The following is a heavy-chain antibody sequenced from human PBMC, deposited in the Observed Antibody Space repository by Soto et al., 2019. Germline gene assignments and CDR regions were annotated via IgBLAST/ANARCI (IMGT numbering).Heavy chain of an antibody. J-gene: IGHJ4*02. Sequence: QAHLQQSGAEVKKPGASVKVSCEASGYNFATTSIAWVRQAPGQGLEWMGWITPYNGDTNYEHKLQGRVTMTTDTSTNTAHMEVRSLRSDDTAVYYCATLGPCSGGTCYSRPLDNWGQGTLVTVSS. CDR1: GYNFATTS. V-gene: IGHV1-18*01. CDR3: ATLGPCSGGTCYSRPLDN. CDR2: ITPYNGDT. D-gene: IGHD2-15*01.